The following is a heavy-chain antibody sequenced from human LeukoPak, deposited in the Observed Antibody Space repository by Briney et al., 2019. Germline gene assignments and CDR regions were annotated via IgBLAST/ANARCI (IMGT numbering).Heavy chain of an antibody. CDR1: GDSVSRGDSY. D-gene: IGHD3-22*01. V-gene: IGHV4-39*01. J-gene: IGHJ1*01. Sequence: NSSETLSLTCSVSGDSVSRGDSYWDWIRQPPGKGLEWIGTIYYSGRTYYSPSLKSRVTMSVDPSNNQFSLNLRSVTAADTAVYYCARRRYYDGSGYLEWGQGTLLSVSA. CDR3: ARRRYYDGSGYLE. CDR2: IYYSGRT.